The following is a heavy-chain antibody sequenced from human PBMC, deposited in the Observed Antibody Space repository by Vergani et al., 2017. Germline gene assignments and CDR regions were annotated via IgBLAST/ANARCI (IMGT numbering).Heavy chain of an antibody. J-gene: IGHJ3*02. V-gene: IGHV4-59*01. D-gene: IGHD2-21*02. CDR2: IYYSGST. Sequence: QVQLQESGPGLVKPSETLSLTCTVSGGSISSYYWSWIRQPPGKGLEWIGYIYYSGSTNYNPSLKRRVTISVDTSKNQFSLKRSSVTAADTAVYYSARNPYCGGDCYSDAFDIWGQGTMVTVSS. CDR3: ARNPYCGGDCYSDAFDI. CDR1: GGSISSYY.